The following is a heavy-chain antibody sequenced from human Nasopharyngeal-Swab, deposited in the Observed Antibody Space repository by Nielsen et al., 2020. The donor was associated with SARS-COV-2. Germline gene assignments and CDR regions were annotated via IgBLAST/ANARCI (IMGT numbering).Heavy chain of an antibody. J-gene: IGHJ4*02. Sequence: GESLKISCAASGFTFSSYSMNWVRQAPGKGLEWVSYISSSSSTIYYADYVKGRFTISRDNAKNSLYLQMNSLRAEDTAVYYCARRYSGYEDYFDYWGQGTLVTVSS. CDR2: ISSSSSTI. CDR3: ARRYSGYEDYFDY. D-gene: IGHD5-12*01. V-gene: IGHV3-48*04. CDR1: GFTFSSYS.